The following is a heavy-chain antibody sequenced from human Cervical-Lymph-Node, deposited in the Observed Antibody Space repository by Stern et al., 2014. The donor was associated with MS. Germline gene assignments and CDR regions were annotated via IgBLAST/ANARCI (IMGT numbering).Heavy chain of an antibody. CDR1: GFTFRHYL. CDR2: IRVDSSNT. Sequence: EMQLVESGGGLVQPGGSLRLSCAASGFTFRHYLMHWVRQAPGKGLEWVARIRVDSSNTRYAYSVKGRFTISRDDAKDTLYLQMDSLRDEDTALYYCATDLEWLLFENWGQGTLVVVSS. CDR3: ATDLEWLLFEN. J-gene: IGHJ4*02. D-gene: IGHD3-3*01. V-gene: IGHV3-74*01.